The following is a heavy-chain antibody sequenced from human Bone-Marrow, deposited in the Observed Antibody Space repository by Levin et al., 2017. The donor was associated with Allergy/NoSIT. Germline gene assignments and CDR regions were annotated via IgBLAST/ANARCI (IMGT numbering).Heavy chain of an antibody. D-gene: IGHD3-22*01. CDR1: GGSIRTYY. J-gene: IGHJ4*02. V-gene: IGHV4-59*01. CDR3: ARAPQYYDSSGYYYYYFDH. Sequence: SQTLSLPCTVSGGSIRTYYWTWIRQPPGKGLEWIGYIYYTGSNNYNPSLKSRVTISVDTSNNQFSLTLNSVTAADTAVYYCARAPQYYDSSGYYYYYFDHWGQGTLVTVSS. CDR2: IYYTGSN.